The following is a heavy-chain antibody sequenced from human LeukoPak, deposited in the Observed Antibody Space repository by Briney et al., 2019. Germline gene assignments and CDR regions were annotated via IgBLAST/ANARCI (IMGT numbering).Heavy chain of an antibody. CDR2: IWYDGSNK. CDR1: GFTFSSYG. J-gene: IGHJ6*02. D-gene: IGHD3-3*01. V-gene: IGHV3-33*01. CDR3: ARDSLDYDFWSGYSYYYYGMDV. Sequence: GRSLRLSCAASGFTFSSYGMHWVRQAPGKGLEWVAVIWYDGSNKYYADSVKGRFTISRDNSKNTLYLQMNSLRAEDTAVYYCARDSLDYDFWSGYSYYYYGMDVWGQGTTVTVSS.